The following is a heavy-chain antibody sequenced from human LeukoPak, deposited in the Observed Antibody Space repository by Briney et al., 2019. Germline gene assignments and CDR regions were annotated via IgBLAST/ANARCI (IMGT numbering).Heavy chain of an antibody. V-gene: IGHV4-34*01. CDR3: ASFRTMVQTPNWFDP. Sequence: PSETLSLTCAVYGGSFSGYYWSWIRQPPGKGLEWIGEINHSGSTNYNPSLKGRVTISVDTSKNQSSLKLRSVTAAATAVYYCASFRTMVQTPNWFDPWGQGTLVTVSS. CDR1: GGSFSGYY. D-gene: IGHD4/OR15-4a*01. J-gene: IGHJ5*02. CDR2: INHSGST.